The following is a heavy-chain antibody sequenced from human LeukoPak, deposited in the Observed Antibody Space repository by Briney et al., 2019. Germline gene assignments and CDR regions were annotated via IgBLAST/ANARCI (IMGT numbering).Heavy chain of an antibody. D-gene: IGHD1-1*01. Sequence: GGSLRPSCAASGFTFRNYWMRWVRQAPGKGLEWVANIKEDGSEKYYVDSVKGRFTISRDNAKNSLYLQMNSLRAEDTAVYYCARDLDGFDYWGQGTLVTVSS. V-gene: IGHV3-7*01. CDR3: ARDLDGFDY. CDR2: IKEDGSEK. J-gene: IGHJ4*02. CDR1: GFTFRNYW.